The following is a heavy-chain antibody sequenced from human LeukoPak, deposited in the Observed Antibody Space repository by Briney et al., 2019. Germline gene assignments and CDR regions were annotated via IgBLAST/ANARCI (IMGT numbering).Heavy chain of an antibody. CDR2: IYDSGST. V-gene: IGHV4-30-2*01. CDR1: GGSISSGGYY. D-gene: IGHD1-26*01. CDR3: ARSGSYEKPGDY. J-gene: IGHJ4*02. Sequence: SQTLSLTCTVPGGSISSGGYYWSWIRQPPGQALEWIGYIYDSGSTYYNPSLKSRVTISVDRSKNQLSLNVNSVTAADTAVYYCARSGSYEKPGDYWGQGTLVTVSS.